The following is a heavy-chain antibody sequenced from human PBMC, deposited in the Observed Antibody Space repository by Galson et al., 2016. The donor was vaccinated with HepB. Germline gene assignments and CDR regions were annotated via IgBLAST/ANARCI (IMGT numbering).Heavy chain of an antibody. CDR2: IFYSGST. J-gene: IGHJ4*02. CDR1: GGSISSGFYY. D-gene: IGHD6-6*01. V-gene: IGHV4-39*07. Sequence: SETLSLTCTVSGGSISSGFYYWGWIRQPPGKGLEWTGNIFYSGSTYYNPSLTSRVTISSDTSKNQFSLKLSSVTAADTAVYYCTRAARALDYWGQGTMVTVSS. CDR3: TRAARALDY.